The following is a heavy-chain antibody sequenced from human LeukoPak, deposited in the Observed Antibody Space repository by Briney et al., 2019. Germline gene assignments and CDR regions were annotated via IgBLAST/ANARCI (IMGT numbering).Heavy chain of an antibody. CDR3: ARGPPFTIFGVVNDY. J-gene: IGHJ4*02. V-gene: IGHV1-8*01. CDR2: MNPNSGNT. CDR1: GYTFTSYD. Sequence: RGESLKVSCKASGYTFTSYDINWVRQATGQGLEWMGWMNPNSGNTGYAQKFQGRVTMTRNTSISTAYMELSSLRSEDTAVYYCARGPPFTIFGVVNDYWGQGTLVTVSS. D-gene: IGHD3-3*01.